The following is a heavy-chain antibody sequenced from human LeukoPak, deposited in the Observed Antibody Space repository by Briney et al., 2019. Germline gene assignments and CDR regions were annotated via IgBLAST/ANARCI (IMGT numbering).Heavy chain of an antibody. CDR1: GGTFSSYA. CDR2: IIPIFGTA. CDR3: ARKVGSQRGRDAFDI. D-gene: IGHD1-26*01. V-gene: IGHV1-69*06. Sequence: SVKVSCKASGGTFSSYAISWVRQAPGQGLEWMGGIIPIFGTANYAQKFQGRVTITADKSTSTAYMELSSLRSEDTAVYYCARKVGSQRGRDAFDIWGQGTMVTVSS. J-gene: IGHJ3*02.